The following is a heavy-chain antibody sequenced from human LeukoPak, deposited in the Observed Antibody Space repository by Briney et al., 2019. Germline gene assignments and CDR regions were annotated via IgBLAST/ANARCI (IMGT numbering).Heavy chain of an antibody. J-gene: IGHJ4*02. D-gene: IGHD1-26*01. Sequence: GSLRLSCAAPGFIFSDYYMRWIRQAPGKGLEWVSSISSSSSYIYYADSVKGRFTISRDNAKNSLYLQMNSLRAEDTAVYYCAREYSGSYRTFDYWGQGTLVTVSS. V-gene: IGHV3-11*06. CDR2: ISSSSSYI. CDR3: AREYSGSYRTFDY. CDR1: GFIFSDYY.